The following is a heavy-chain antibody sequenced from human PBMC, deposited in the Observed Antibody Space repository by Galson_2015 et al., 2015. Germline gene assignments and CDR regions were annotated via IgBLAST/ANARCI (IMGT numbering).Heavy chain of an antibody. D-gene: IGHD7-27*01. V-gene: IGHV3-23*01. CDR1: GFTFSSYA. Sequence: SLRLSCAVSGFTFSSYAMSWVRQAPGKGLEWVSAISGSGGSTYYADSVKGRFTISRDNSKNTLYLQMNSLRAEDTAVYYCAKGPGAVETGSYYYYGMDVWGQGTTVTVSS. CDR3: AKGPGAVETGSYYYYGMDV. J-gene: IGHJ6*02. CDR2: ISGSGGST.